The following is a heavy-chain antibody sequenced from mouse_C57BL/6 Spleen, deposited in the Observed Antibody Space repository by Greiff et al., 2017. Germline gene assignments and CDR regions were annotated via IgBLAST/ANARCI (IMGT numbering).Heavy chain of an antibody. D-gene: IGHD3-3*01. V-gene: IGHV1-26*01. J-gene: IGHJ2*01. CDR2: IYPGSGST. Sequence: EVQLQQSGPELVKPGASVKISCKASGYTFTDYYMNWVKQSHGKSLEWIGDIYPGSGSTNYNEKFKSKATLTVDTSSSTAYMQLSSLTSEDSAVYYCARRGTEPFDYWGQGTTLTVSS. CDR3: ARRGTEPFDY. CDR1: GYTFTDYY.